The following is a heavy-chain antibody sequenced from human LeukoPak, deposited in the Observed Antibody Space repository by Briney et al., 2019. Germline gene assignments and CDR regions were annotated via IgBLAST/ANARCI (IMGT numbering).Heavy chain of an antibody. J-gene: IGHJ4*02. D-gene: IGHD6-13*01. CDR3: ASGIAAADPYYFDY. CDR2: IRYDGSNK. V-gene: IGHV3-30*02. Sequence: QPGGSLRLSCAASGFTFSSYGMHWVRQAPGKGLEWVAFIRYDGSNKYYADSVKGRFTISRDNSKNTLYLQMNSLRAEDTAVYYCASGIAAADPYYFDYWGQGTLVTVSS. CDR1: GFTFSSYG.